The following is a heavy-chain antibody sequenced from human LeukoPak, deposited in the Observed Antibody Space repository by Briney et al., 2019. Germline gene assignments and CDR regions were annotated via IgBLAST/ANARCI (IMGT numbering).Heavy chain of an antibody. J-gene: IGHJ6*04. CDR2: ISSSGSTI. D-gene: IGHD3-10*02. CDR3: AELGITMIGGV. Sequence: PGGSLRLSCAASGFTFSIYAIHWVRQAPGKGLEWVSYISSSGSTIYYADSVKGRFTISRDNAKNSLYLQMNSLRAEDTAVYYCAELGITMIGGVWGKGTTVTISS. V-gene: IGHV3-48*03. CDR1: GFTFSIYA.